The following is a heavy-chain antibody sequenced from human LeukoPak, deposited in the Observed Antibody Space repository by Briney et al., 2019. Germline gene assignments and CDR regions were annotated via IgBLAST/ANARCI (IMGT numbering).Heavy chain of an antibody. Sequence: PGGSLRLSCAASGFTFSNAWMNWVRQAPGKGLEWVGRIKSKTDGGTTDYAAPMKGRFTISRDDSKNTLYLQMNSLKTEDTAVYYCAKDSDAVTTCLDSWGQGTLVAVSS. CDR3: AKDSDAVTTCLDS. CDR1: GFTFSNAW. V-gene: IGHV3-15*07. CDR2: IKSKTDGGTT. J-gene: IGHJ4*02. D-gene: IGHD4-17*01.